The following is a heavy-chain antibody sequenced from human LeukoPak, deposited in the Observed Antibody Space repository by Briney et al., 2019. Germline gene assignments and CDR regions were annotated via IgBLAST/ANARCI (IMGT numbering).Heavy chain of an antibody. V-gene: IGHV3-15*01. Sequence: NPGGSLRLSCAASGFIFSNAWMSWVRQAPGKGLEWVGRIKSKTDGGTTDYSAPVKGRFTISRDDSKNTLYLQMNSLKTEDTAVYYCTTEPTGYCSGGSCYDYYYYMDVWGKGTTVTVSS. J-gene: IGHJ6*03. D-gene: IGHD2-15*01. CDR1: GFIFSNAW. CDR3: TTEPTGYCSGGSCYDYYYYMDV. CDR2: IKSKTDGGTT.